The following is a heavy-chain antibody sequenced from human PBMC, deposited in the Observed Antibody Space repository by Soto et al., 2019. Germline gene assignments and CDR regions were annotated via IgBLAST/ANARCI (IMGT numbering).Heavy chain of an antibody. CDR1: GASISSYY. J-gene: IGHJ6*02. D-gene: IGHD1-1*01. CDR2: VYYSGST. CDR3: ARACPRYNWNDRDDYYNHRYV. Sequence: SETLSLTCAVSGASISSYYWTWIRQPPGKGLEWIGYVYYSGSTKYNPSLKSRVSISVDTSKKQFSLKLSSVTAADTAVYYCARACPRYNWNDRDDYYNHRYVSGQGATVTVYS. V-gene: IGHV4-59*01.